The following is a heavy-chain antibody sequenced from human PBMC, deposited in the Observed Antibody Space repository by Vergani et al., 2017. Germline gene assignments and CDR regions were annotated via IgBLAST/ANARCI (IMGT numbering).Heavy chain of an antibody. D-gene: IGHD1-26*01. J-gene: IGHJ4*02. CDR3: ATVGGQGGSYYDGFDY. Sequence: QVQLVQSGAEVKKPGASVKVSCKASGYTFTSYYMHWVRQAPGQGLEWMGIINPSGGSTSYAQKFQGRVTMTEDTSTDTAYMELSSLRSEDTAVYYCATVGGQGGSYYDGFDYWGQGTLVTVSS. CDR1: GYTFTSYY. V-gene: IGHV1-46*01. CDR2: INPSGGST.